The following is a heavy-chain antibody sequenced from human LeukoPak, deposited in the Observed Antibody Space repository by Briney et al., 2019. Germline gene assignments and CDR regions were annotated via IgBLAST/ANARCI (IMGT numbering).Heavy chain of an antibody. CDR1: GGSFSGYY. J-gene: IGHJ3*02. Sequence: PSETLSLTCAVYGGSFSGYYWSGIRPPPGKGLEWTGEINHSGSTNYNPSLKSRVTISVDTSKNQFSLNLSSVTAADTAVYYCARARAFDIWGQGTMVTVSS. V-gene: IGHV4-34*01. CDR3: ARARAFDI. CDR2: INHSGST.